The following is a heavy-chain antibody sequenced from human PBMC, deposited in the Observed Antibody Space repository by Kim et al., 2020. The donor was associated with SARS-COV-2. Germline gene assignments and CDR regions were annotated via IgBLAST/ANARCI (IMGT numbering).Heavy chain of an antibody. D-gene: IGHD3-10*01. Sequence: GGSLRLSCVASGFTFSDYYMNWIRQAPGKGLEWVSYISGSSSYTNYADSVMGRFTISRDNAKNSLYLQMNSLRAEDTAVYYCARVKWFGDPSDYWGQGTLVTVSS. CDR3: ARVKWFGDPSDY. V-gene: IGHV3-11*05. CDR1: GFTFSDYY. J-gene: IGHJ4*02. CDR2: ISGSSSYT.